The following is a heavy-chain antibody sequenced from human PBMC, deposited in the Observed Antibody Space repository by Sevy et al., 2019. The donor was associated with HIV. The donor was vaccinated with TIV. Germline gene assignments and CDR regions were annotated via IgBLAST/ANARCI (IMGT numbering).Heavy chain of an antibody. D-gene: IGHD2-2*01. CDR1: GYSFTSYW. CDR3: ARQGNYCSSTSCPGWWFDP. V-gene: IGHV5-51*01. J-gene: IGHJ5*02. Sequence: GESLKISCKGSGYSFTSYWIGWVRQMPGKGLEWMGIIYPGDSDTRYSPSFQGQVNISADKSSSTAYLQWSSLKASDTAMYYCARQGNYCSSTSCPGWWFDPWGQGTLVTVSS. CDR2: IYPGDSDT.